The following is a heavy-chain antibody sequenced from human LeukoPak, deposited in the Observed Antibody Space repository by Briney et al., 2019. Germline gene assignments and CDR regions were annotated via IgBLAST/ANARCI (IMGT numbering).Heavy chain of an antibody. V-gene: IGHV4-59*01. Sequence: PSETLSLTCTVSGGSISSYYWSWIRQPPGKGLEWIGYIYYSGSTNYNPSLKSRVTIPVDTSKNQFSLKLSSVTAADTAVYYCARGGETWLVPAANFHFDYWGQGTLVTVSS. CDR3: ARGGETWLVPAANFHFDY. CDR1: GGSISSYY. D-gene: IGHD2-2*01. CDR2: IYYSGST. J-gene: IGHJ4*02.